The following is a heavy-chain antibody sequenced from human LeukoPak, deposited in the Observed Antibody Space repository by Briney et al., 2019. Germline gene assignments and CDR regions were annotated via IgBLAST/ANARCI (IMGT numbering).Heavy chain of an antibody. D-gene: IGHD6-19*01. Sequence: SETLSLTCTVSGGSISSYYWNWIWQPAGKGLEWIGRIYATGSTNYNPSLKSRVTMSVDTSKNQFSLKLSSVTAADTAVYYCARGNPYSSAWSFDYWGQGTLVTVSS. V-gene: IGHV4-4*07. J-gene: IGHJ4*02. CDR2: IYATGST. CDR3: ARGNPYSSAWSFDY. CDR1: GGSISSYY.